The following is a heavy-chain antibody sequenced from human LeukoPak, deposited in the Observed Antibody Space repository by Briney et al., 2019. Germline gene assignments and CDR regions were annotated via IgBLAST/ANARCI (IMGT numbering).Heavy chain of an antibody. CDR2: IIPIFGTA. D-gene: IGHD6-19*01. V-gene: IGHV1-69*13. Sequence: GASVKVSCKASGGTFSSYAISWVRQAPGQGLEWMGGIIPIFGTANYAQKFQGRVTITADESTSTAYMELSSLRSEDTAVYYCARGGAGYSSGWFPFDYWGQGTLVTVSS. CDR3: ARGGAGYSSGWFPFDY. J-gene: IGHJ4*02. CDR1: GGTFSSYA.